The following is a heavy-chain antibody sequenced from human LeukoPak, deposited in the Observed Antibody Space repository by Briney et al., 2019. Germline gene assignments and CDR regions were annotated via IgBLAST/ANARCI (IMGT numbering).Heavy chain of an antibody. CDR3: ARHGRMGTINPSY. V-gene: IGHV4-39*01. CDR2: MYNSGST. J-gene: IGHJ4*02. Sequence: SETLSLTCTVSGGSISNSSYYWGWIRQPPGNGLEWIAGMYNSGSTYYNPSPTSPATVSVDTSKNQFSLKLSSVPAADTAVYYCARHGRMGTINPSYWGQGTLVTVSS. CDR1: GGSISNSSYY. D-gene: IGHD5-24*01.